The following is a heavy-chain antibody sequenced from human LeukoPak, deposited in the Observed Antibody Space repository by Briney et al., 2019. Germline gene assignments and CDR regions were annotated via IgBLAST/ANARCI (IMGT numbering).Heavy chain of an antibody. CDR1: GFDVNDNF. CDR2: IYASGGA. D-gene: IGHD6-25*01. V-gene: IGHV3-53*01. J-gene: IGHJ4*02. Sequence: GGSLRLSCVASGFDVNDNFMIWVRQAPGQGLEWISIIYASGGAYHAESVKGRFSAFRDTSKNTIFLQMDNLRAGDTAMYYCVRRHDYWGQGTLVTVSS. CDR3: VRRHDY.